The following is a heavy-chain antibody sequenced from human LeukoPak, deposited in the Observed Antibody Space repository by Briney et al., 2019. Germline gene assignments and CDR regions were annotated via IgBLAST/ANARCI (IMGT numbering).Heavy chain of an antibody. V-gene: IGHV4-39*01. D-gene: IGHD5-12*01. CDR2: IYYSGST. CDR3: AGRYSGYGYFDY. Sequence: PSETLSLTCTVSGGSISSSSYYWGWIRQPPGKELEWIGSIYYSGSTYYNPSLKSRVTISVDTSKNQFSLRLSSVTAADTALYYCAGRYSGYGYFDYWGQGTLVTVSS. CDR1: GGSISSSSYY. J-gene: IGHJ4*02.